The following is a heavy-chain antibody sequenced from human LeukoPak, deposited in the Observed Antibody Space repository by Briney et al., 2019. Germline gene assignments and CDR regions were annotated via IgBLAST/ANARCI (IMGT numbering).Heavy chain of an antibody. CDR3: ARGPHNYYDSSGPLGY. J-gene: IGHJ4*02. CDR1: GYTFTSYD. V-gene: IGHV1-2*02. CDR2: MNPNSGGT. Sequence: ASVKVSCKASGYTFTSYDINWVRQATGQGLEWMGWMNPNSGGTNYAQKFQGRVTMTRDTSISTAYMELSRLRSDDTAVYYCARGPHNYYDSSGPLGYWGQGTLVTVSS. D-gene: IGHD3-22*01.